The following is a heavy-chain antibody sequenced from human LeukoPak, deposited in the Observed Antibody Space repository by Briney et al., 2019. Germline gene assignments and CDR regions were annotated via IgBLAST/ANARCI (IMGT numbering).Heavy chain of an antibody. J-gene: IGHJ3*02. CDR3: AKGYCSSTSCYTGAFDI. CDR1: GFTFSSYA. Sequence: GGSLRLSCAASGFTFSSYAMGWVRQAPGKGLEWVSAISGSGGSTYYADSVKGRFTISRDNSKNTLYLQMNSLRAEDTAVYYCAKGYCSSTSCYTGAFDIWGQGTMVTVSS. CDR2: ISGSGGST. V-gene: IGHV3-23*01. D-gene: IGHD2-2*02.